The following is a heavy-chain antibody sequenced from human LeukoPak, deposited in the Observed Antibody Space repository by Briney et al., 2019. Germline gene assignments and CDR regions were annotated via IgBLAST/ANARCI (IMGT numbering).Heavy chain of an antibody. V-gene: IGHV4-61*02. Sequence: SETLSLTCTVSGGSISSGSYYWCWIRQPAGKELEWIGRIYTSGSTNYNPSLKSRVTISADTSKNQFSLKLTSVTAADTAVYYCARDGDSGDYAYWGQGNLVTVSS. CDR3: ARDGDSGDYAY. CDR2: IYTSGST. J-gene: IGHJ4*02. D-gene: IGHD4-17*01. CDR1: GGSISSGSYY.